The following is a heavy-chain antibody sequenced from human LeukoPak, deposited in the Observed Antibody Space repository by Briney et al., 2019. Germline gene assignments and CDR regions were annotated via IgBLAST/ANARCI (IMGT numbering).Heavy chain of an antibody. V-gene: IGHV4-61*02. CDR3: ARGSLAARNAFDI. CDR2: IYTSGST. J-gene: IGHJ3*02. CDR1: GGSIGSGSYY. Sequence: SQTLSLTCTVSGGSIGSGSYYWSWIRQPAGKGLEWIGRIYTSGSTNYNPSLKSRVTISVDTSKNQFSLKLSSVTAADTAVYYCARGSLAARNAFDIWGQGTMVTVSS.